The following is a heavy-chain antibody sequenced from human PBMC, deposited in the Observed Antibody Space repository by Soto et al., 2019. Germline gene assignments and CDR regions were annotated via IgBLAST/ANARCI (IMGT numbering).Heavy chain of an antibody. V-gene: IGHV3-23*01. D-gene: IGHD3-10*01. CDR1: GFIFSVSD. CDR3: ARGLRGEYGTDV. J-gene: IGHJ6*02. Sequence: PGGSLRLSCAPSGFIFSVSDMTWVRQAPGKGLEWVSSISIRGDAAYYADSVKGRFTISRDNSKNTLYLQMNSLRAEDTAVYYCARGLRGEYGTDVWGQGTTVTVSS. CDR2: ISIRGDAA.